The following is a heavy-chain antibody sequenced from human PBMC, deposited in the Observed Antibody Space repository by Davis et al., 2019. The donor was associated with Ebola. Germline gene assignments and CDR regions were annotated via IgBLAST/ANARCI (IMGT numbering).Heavy chain of an antibody. V-gene: IGHV4-59*01. CDR1: GGSISSYY. CDR2: IYYSGST. J-gene: IGHJ5*02. CDR3: ARAGMYNWFDP. Sequence: SETLSLTCTVSGGSISSYYWSWIRQPPGKGLEWICYIYYSGSTNYNPSLKSRVTISVDTSKNQFSLKLSSVTAADTAVYYCARAGMYNWFDPWGQGTLVTVSS. D-gene: IGHD1-14*01.